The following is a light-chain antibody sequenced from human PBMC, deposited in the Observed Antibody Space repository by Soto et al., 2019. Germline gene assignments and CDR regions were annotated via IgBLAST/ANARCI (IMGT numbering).Light chain of an antibody. V-gene: IGLV2-14*02. Sequence: QSALTQPASVSGSPGQSITISCTRSSTDFENYNLVSWYQHCPDKAPKLIIYEGTKRPSEISDRFSGSESDTTASLTISGLQAEDEADYYCSSYTSSSTLYVFGTGTKLTVL. CDR3: SSYTSSSTLYV. CDR2: EGT. CDR1: STDFENYNL. J-gene: IGLJ1*01.